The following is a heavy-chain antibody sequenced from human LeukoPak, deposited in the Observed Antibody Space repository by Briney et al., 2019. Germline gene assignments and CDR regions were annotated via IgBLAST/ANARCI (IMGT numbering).Heavy chain of an antibody. D-gene: IGHD3-3*01. CDR1: GYTFTGYY. CDR3: ARDLRITIFGVVIPWAFDI. CDR2: INPNSGGT. Sequence: ASVKVSCKASGYTFTGYYMHWVRQAPGQGLEWMGWINPNSGGTNYAQKFQGRVTMTRDTSISTAYMELSSLRSEDTAVYYCARDLRITIFGVVIPWAFDIWGQGTMVTVSS. J-gene: IGHJ3*02. V-gene: IGHV1-2*02.